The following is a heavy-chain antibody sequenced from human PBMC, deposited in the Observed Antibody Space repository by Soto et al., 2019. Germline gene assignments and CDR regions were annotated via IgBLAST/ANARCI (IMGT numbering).Heavy chain of an antibody. Sequence: SETLSLTCTVSGVSISSRSYYWGWIRQPPGKGLEWIGYIYPNGRTNYNPSLKGRVAISIDKSKNQFSLRLDSVSAADAAVYFCARMRGLGEISPFFDHWGQGTLVTVSS. CDR1: GVSISSRSYY. J-gene: IGHJ4*02. D-gene: IGHD3-16*02. CDR2: IYPNGRT. V-gene: IGHV4-61*05. CDR3: ARMRGLGEISPFFDH.